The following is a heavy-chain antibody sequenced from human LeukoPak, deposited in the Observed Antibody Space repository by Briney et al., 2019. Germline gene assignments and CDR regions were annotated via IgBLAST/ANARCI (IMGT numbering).Heavy chain of an antibody. CDR3: AKGDTSMVRRYYFDY. V-gene: IGHV3-23*01. Sequence: GGSLRLSCAASGFTFSRFAMSWVRQAPGKGLEWVSVISGSGLTTFYADSVKGRFTIARDDSNNTLFLQMNSLRAEDTAVYYCAKGDTSMVRRYYFDYWGQGTLVTVSS. CDR1: GFTFSRFA. D-gene: IGHD5-18*01. J-gene: IGHJ4*02. CDR2: ISGSGLTT.